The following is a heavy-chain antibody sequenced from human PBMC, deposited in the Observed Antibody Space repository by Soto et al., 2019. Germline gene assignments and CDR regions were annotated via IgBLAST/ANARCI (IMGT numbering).Heavy chain of an antibody. D-gene: IGHD4-4*01. Sequence: EVQLVESGGGLVQPGESLRLSCAASGFTFSSYWMHWIRQAPGKGLVWVSRVSSDGSSTVYANSVKGRLTISRDNAKNTIYLQMNSLSDDDTAGYYSARGLPNYSSFDSWGQGTLVTVSS. J-gene: IGHJ4*02. CDR2: VSSDGSST. V-gene: IGHV3-74*01. CDR3: ARGLPNYSSFDS. CDR1: GFTFSSYW.